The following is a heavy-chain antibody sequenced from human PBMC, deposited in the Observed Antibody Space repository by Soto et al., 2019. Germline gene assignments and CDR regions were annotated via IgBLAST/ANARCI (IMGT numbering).Heavy chain of an antibody. CDR1: GGSFSGYY. CDR2: INHSGST. D-gene: IGHD2-15*01. Sequence: QVQLQQWGAGLLKPSETLSLTCAVYGGSFSGYYWSWIRQPPGKGLEWIGEINHSGSTNYNPSLKSRVTISVDTSKNQFSLKLSSVTAADTPVYYCARVGPRYCSGGSCYRTLKFDYWGQGTLVTVSS. J-gene: IGHJ4*02. V-gene: IGHV4-34*01. CDR3: ARVGPRYCSGGSCYRTLKFDY.